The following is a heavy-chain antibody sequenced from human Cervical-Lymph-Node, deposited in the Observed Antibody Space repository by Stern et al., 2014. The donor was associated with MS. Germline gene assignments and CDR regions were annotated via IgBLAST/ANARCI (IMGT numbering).Heavy chain of an antibody. D-gene: IGHD4-17*01. Sequence: VQLVESGAEVKKPGSSVRVSCKASGGPFSSYAISWVRQAPGHGLEWMGELPPIFGTPNYAQKFQGRVTITADESTRTASIELSSLRSEDTAVYYCAKGRADYGDYQGLDVWGQGTTVTVSS. CDR3: AKGRADYGDYQGLDV. V-gene: IGHV1-69*01. CDR2: LPPIFGTP. CDR1: GGPFSSYA. J-gene: IGHJ6*02.